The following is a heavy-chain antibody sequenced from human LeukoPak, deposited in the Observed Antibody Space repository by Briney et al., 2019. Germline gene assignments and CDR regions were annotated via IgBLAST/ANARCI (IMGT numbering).Heavy chain of an antibody. D-gene: IGHD5-18*01. Sequence: ASVKVSCKASGYSFTDYYIHWVRQAPGQGLEWMGWINPNSGGTNYAQKFQGRVTMTRDTSISTAYMELRSLSSDDTAVYSCARLYSYGSGFDYWGQGTLVTVSS. CDR2: INPNSGGT. CDR1: GYSFTDYY. J-gene: IGHJ4*02. V-gene: IGHV1-2*02. CDR3: ARLYSYGSGFDY.